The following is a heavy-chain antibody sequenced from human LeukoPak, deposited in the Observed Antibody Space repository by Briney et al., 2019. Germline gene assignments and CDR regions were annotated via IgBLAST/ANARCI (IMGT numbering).Heavy chain of an antibody. J-gene: IGHJ6*02. CDR1: GFTFSSYA. CDR3: ARDLGSGGMDV. V-gene: IGHV3-64*01. Sequence: PGGSLRLSCAASGFTFSSYAMHWVRQAPGKGLEYVSAISSNGGSTYYANSVKGRFTISRDNSKNTLYLQMGSLRAEDMAVYYCARDLGSGGMDVWGQGTTVTVSS. D-gene: IGHD3-16*01. CDR2: ISSNGGST.